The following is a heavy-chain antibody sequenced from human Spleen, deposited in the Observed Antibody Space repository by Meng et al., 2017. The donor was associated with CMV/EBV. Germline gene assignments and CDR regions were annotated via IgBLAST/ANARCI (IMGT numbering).Heavy chain of an antibody. CDR2: IYWDDDK. CDR1: GFSRSTSGMG. D-gene: IGHD2-15*01. J-gene: IGHJ4*02. Sequence: SGFSRSTSGMGVGLIRQPPGKALEWLALIYWDDDKRYSPSLKSRLTITKDTSKNQVVLTMTNMEPVDTATYYCAHRDYCSGGTCTFDYWGQGTLVTVSS. V-gene: IGHV2-5*02. CDR3: AHRDYCSGGTCTFDY.